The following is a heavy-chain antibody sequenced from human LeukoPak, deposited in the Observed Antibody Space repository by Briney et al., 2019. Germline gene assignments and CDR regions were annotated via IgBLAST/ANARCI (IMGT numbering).Heavy chain of an antibody. CDR3: ARTSYVRGSYRSDDAFDI. D-gene: IGHD3-16*02. CDR2: ISAYNGNT. J-gene: IGHJ3*02. CDR1: GYTFSRYG. Sequence: ASVKVSCKASGYTFSRYGISWVRQAPGQELEWMGWISAYNGNTKYAQRLQGRVTMTTDTSTSTAYMELRSLRSDDTAVYYCARTSYVRGSYRSDDAFDIWGQGTMVTVSS. V-gene: IGHV1-18*01.